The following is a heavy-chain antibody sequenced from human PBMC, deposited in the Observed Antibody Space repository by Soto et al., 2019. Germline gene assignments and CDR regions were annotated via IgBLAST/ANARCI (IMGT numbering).Heavy chain of an antibody. CDR3: AKGAVTTSLYYFDY. CDR2: ISSDGSEK. D-gene: IGHD4-17*01. Sequence: QVQLVESGGGVVQPGRSLRLSCAASGFTFSTYGVHWVRQAPGKGLEWVAVISSDGSEKYYAGSVKGRVSISRDNSKSTLYLQMVSLRAEDTAVYYCAKGAVTTSLYYFDYWGQCTLVTVSS. CDR1: GFTFSTYG. V-gene: IGHV3-30*18. J-gene: IGHJ4*02.